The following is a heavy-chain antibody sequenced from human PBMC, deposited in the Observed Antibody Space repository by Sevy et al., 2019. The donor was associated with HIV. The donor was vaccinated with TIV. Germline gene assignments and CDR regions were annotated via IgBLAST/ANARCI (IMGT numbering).Heavy chain of an antibody. CDR2: ISYDGSNK. D-gene: IGHD3-9*01. V-gene: IGHV3-30*04. CDR3: ARASNYDILTGYYWFYYYYGMDV. J-gene: IGHJ6*02. Sequence: GGSLRLSCAASGFTFSSYAMHWVRQAPGKGLEWVAVISYDGSNKYYADSVKGRFTISRDNSKNTLYLQMNSLRAEDTAVYYCARASNYDILTGYYWFYYYYGMDVWGQGTTVTVSS. CDR1: GFTFSSYA.